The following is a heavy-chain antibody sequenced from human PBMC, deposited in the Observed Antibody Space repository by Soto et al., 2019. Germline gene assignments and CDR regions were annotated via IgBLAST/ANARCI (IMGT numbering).Heavy chain of an antibody. J-gene: IGHJ4*02. V-gene: IGHV4-31*03. CDR2: IYYSGST. CDR3: ARVWKNYYDSSGYFDY. D-gene: IGHD3-22*01. Sequence: LSLTCTVSGGSISSGGYYWSWIRQHPGKGLEWIGYIYYSGSTYYNPSLKSRVTISVDTSKNQFSLKLSSVTAADTAVYYCARVWKNYYDSSGYFDYWGQGTLVTVSS. CDR1: GGSISSGGYY.